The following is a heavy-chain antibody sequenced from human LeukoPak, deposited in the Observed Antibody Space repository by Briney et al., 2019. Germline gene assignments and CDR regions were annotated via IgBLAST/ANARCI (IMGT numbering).Heavy chain of an antibody. V-gene: IGHV3-23*01. CDR1: GFTFSIYG. D-gene: IGHD3-22*01. CDR3: ARDFPPAYYYDSSGYSPDAFDI. CDR2: MSGSGGST. Sequence: GGSLRLSCAASGFTFSIYGMSWVRQAPGRGLEWVSAMSGSGGSTYYADSVKGRFTISRDNAKNSLYLQMNSLRAEDTAVYYCARDFPPAYYYDSSGYSPDAFDIWGQGTMVTVSS. J-gene: IGHJ3*02.